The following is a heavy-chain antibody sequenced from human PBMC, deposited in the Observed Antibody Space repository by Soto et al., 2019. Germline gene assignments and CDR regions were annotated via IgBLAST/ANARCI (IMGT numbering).Heavy chain of an antibody. CDR2: IYYSGST. CDR1: GGSISSYY. D-gene: IGHD1-7*01. CDR3: ARQNYAHTWFDP. Sequence: PSETLSLTCTVSGGSISSYYWSWIRQPPGKGLEWIGYIYYSGSTNYNPSLKSRVTISVDTSKNQFSLKLSSVTAADTAVYYCARQNYAHTWFDPWGQGTLVTVSS. V-gene: IGHV4-59*01. J-gene: IGHJ5*02.